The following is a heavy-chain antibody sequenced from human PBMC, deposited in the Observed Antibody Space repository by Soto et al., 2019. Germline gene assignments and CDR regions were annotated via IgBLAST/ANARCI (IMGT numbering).Heavy chain of an antibody. CDR1: GGTFSSYT. J-gene: IGHJ3*02. CDR3: ARDSGYTNDAFDI. V-gene: IGHV1-69*08. CDR2: IIPILGIA. D-gene: IGHD5-12*01. Sequence: QVQLVQSGAEVKKPGSSVKVSCKASGGTFSSYTISWVRQAPGQGLEWMGRIIPILGIANYAQKFQGRVTITADKSTSTAYMELSSLRSEDTAVYYCARDSGYTNDAFDIWGQGTMVTVSS.